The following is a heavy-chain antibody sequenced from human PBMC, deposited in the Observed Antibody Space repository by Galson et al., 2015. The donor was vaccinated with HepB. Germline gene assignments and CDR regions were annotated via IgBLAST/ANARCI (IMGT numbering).Heavy chain of an antibody. V-gene: IGHV3-33*08. Sequence: SLRLSCAASGFTFSSYGMHWVRQAPGKGLEWVAVIWYDGSNKYYADSAKGRFTISRDNSKNTLYLQMNSLRAEDTAVYYCARDLDYGDYPSYFDYWGQGTLVTVSS. CDR2: IWYDGSNK. CDR1: GFTFSSYG. CDR3: ARDLDYGDYPSYFDY. J-gene: IGHJ4*02. D-gene: IGHD4-17*01.